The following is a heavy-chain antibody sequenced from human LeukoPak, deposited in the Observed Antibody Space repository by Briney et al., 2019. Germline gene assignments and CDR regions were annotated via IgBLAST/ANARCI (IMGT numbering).Heavy chain of an antibody. V-gene: IGHV3-33*01. D-gene: IGHD6-13*01. CDR2: IWYDGSNK. CDR1: GFTLSSYG. J-gene: IGHJ4*02. Sequence: GRSLRLSCAASGFTLSSYGMHWVRQAPGKGLEWVAVIWYDGSNKYYADSVKGRFSISRDNSKNTLYLQMNSLRAEDTAVYYCARGFAGVGSSWPCCYWGQGTLITVSS. CDR3: ARGFAGVGSSWPCCY.